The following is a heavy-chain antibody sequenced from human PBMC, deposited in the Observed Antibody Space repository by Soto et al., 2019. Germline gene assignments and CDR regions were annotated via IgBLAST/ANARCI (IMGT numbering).Heavy chain of an antibody. CDR2: IKQDGSEK. D-gene: IGHD3-16*02. J-gene: IGHJ4*02. V-gene: IGHV3-7*01. CDR1: GFTFSSYW. Sequence: GGSLRLSCAASGFTFSSYWMSWVRQAPGKGLEWVANIKQDGSEKYYVDSVKGRFTISRDNAKNSLYLQMNSLRAEDTAVYYCARDRYDYIWGSYRSIGFDYWGQGTLVTVSS. CDR3: ARDRYDYIWGSYRSIGFDY.